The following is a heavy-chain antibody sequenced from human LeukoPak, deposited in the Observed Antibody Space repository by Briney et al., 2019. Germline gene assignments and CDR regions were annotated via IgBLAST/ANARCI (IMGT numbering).Heavy chain of an antibody. CDR3: ARSLGYCSGGSCYGAFDI. CDR1: GFTFDDYG. V-gene: IGHV3-20*01. D-gene: IGHD2-15*01. Sequence: PGGSLRLSCAASGFTFDDYGMSWVRQAPGKGLEWVSGINWNGGSTGYADSVKGRFTISRDNAKNSLYLQMNSLRAEDTALYHCARSLGYCSGGSCYGAFDIWGQGTMVTVSS. CDR2: INWNGGST. J-gene: IGHJ3*02.